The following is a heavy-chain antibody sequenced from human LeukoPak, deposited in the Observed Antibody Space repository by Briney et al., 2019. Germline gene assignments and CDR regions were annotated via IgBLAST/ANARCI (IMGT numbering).Heavy chain of an antibody. CDR1: GGSISGSSHY. CDR3: ISHGIDY. V-gene: IGHV4-39*01. J-gene: IGHJ4*02. CDR2: IFYAGST. Sequence: SETLSLTCTVSGGSISGSSHYWGWIRQPPWKGLEWIGSIFYAGSTYYNPSLKSRVTISVDTSKNQFSLRLSSVTAADTAVYYCISHGIDYWGQGTLVTVSS.